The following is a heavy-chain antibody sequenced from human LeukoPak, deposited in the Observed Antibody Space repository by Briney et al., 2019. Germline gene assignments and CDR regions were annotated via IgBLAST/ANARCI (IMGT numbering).Heavy chain of an antibody. Sequence: AGGSLRLSCVASGFTFSSYWMTWVRQAPGKGLEWVSGISWNSGSIGYADSVKGRFTISRDNAKNSLYLQMNSLRAEDTALYYCAKVVLTGYFRGAFDYWGQGTLVTVSS. J-gene: IGHJ4*02. CDR1: GFTFSSYW. V-gene: IGHV3-9*01. CDR2: ISWNSGSI. CDR3: AKVVLTGYFRGAFDY. D-gene: IGHD3-9*01.